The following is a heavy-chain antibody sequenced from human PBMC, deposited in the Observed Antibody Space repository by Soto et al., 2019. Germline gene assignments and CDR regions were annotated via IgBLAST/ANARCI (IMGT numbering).Heavy chain of an antibody. CDR3: ARGRYGDY. Sequence: QVHLVQSGAEVKKPGASVKVSCKASGYTFTSYGITWVRQAPGQGLEWMGWISAHNGNTDYAQTLQGSVIVTRVTSTSTAYIELRRLSSDDTAVYYCARGRYGDYWGQGALVTVSS. V-gene: IGHV1-18*01. D-gene: IGHD1-1*01. J-gene: IGHJ4*02. CDR1: GYTFTSYG. CDR2: ISAHNGNT.